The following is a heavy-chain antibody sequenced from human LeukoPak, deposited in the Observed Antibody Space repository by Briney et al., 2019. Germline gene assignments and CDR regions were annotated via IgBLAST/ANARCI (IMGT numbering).Heavy chain of an antibody. CDR3: TTYYYDSSGYFSPTPFDY. D-gene: IGHD3-22*01. CDR1: GGTFSSYA. V-gene: IGHV1-69*13. CDR2: IIPIFGTA. J-gene: IGHJ4*02. Sequence: ASVTVSCKASGGTFSSYAISWVRQAPGQGLEWMGGIIPIFGTANYAQKFQGRVTITADESTSTAYMELSSLRSEDTAVYYCTTYYYDSSGYFSPTPFDYWGQGTLVTVSS.